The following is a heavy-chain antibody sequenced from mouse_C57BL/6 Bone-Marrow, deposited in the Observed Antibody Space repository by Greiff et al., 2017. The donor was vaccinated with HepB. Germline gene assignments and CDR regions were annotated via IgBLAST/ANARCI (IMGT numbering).Heavy chain of an antibody. V-gene: IGHV1-81*01. CDR1: GYTFTSYG. D-gene: IGHD2-1*01. CDR2: IYPRSGNT. CDR3: ARGNYLPDY. J-gene: IGHJ2*01. Sequence: VKLMESGAELARPGASVKLSCKASGYTFTSYGISWVKQRTGQGLEWIGEIYPRSGNTYYNEKFKGKATLTADKSSSTAYMELRSLTSEDCAVYFCARGNYLPDYWGQGTTLTVSS.